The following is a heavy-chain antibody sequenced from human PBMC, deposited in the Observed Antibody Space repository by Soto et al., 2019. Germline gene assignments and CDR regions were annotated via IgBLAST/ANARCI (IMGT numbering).Heavy chain of an antibody. J-gene: IGHJ5*02. D-gene: IGHD4-17*01. CDR1: GGSIRSSGYY. Sequence: QVQLQESGPGLVKPSQTLSLTCTVSGGSIRSSGYYWSWIRQHPEKGLEWIGNIYYSGGTYYNPALKSRLTLSIDTSNNQFSLKLSSVTAADAAIYYCVRAAYGDYGRLNWFDPWGQGTLVTVSS. V-gene: IGHV4-31*03. CDR2: IYYSGGT. CDR3: VRAAYGDYGRLNWFDP.